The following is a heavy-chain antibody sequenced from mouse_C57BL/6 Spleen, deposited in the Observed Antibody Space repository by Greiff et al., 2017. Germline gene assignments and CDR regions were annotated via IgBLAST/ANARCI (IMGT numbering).Heavy chain of an antibody. CDR2: FYPGSGSI. J-gene: IGHJ3*01. CDR3: ARHEDYYGSSYWFAY. CDR1: GYTFTEYT. Sequence: VQVVESGAELVKPGASVKLSCKASGYTFTEYTIHWVKQRSGQGLEWIGWFYPGSGSIKYNEKFKDKATLTADKSSSTVYMELSRLTSEDSAVYFGARHEDYYGSSYWFAYWGQGTLVTVSA. V-gene: IGHV1-62-2*01. D-gene: IGHD1-1*01.